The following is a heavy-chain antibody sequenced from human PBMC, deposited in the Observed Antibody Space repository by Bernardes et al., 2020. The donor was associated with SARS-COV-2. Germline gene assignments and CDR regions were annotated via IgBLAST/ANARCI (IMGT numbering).Heavy chain of an antibody. V-gene: IGHV3-74*01. Sequence: GGSLRLSCAASGLIFSNYWMHWVRQVPGEGLVWVSRIDTDGSSTSYADSVKGRFTISRDNAKNTLYLQMNSLRVEDTAVYYCARGGYEPFDYWGQGTLVTVS. D-gene: IGHD5-12*01. CDR2: IDTDGSST. J-gene: IGHJ4*02. CDR3: ARGGYEPFDY. CDR1: GLIFSNYW.